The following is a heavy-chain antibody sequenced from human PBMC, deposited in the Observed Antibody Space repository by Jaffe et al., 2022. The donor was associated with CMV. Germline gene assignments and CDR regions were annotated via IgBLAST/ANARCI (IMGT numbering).Heavy chain of an antibody. CDR2: ISGSGGST. CDR1: GFTFSSYA. Sequence: EVQLLESGGGLVQPGGSLRLSCAASGFTFSSYAMSWVRQAPGKGLEWVSAISGSGGSTYYADSVKGRFTISRDNSKNTLYLQMNSLRAEDTAVYYCAKDSGSGSPWYYYYGMDVWGQGTTVTVSS. CDR3: AKDSGSGSPWYYYYGMDV. J-gene: IGHJ6*02. V-gene: IGHV3-23*01. D-gene: IGHD3-10*01.